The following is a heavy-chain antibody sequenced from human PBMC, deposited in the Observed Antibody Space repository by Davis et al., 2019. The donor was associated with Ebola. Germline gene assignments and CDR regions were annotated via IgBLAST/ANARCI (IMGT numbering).Heavy chain of an antibody. CDR2: ITTNGWST. Sequence: GESLKISCTASGFAFSNYNMNWVRQAPGKGLEWVSSITTNGWSTYYADSVKGRFIISRDNAKNSLFLQMHSRGGDDTAVYFCARETPISSRSDWWGQGTLVTVSS. V-gene: IGHV3-48*01. CDR3: ARETPISSRSDW. CDR1: GFAFSNYN. D-gene: IGHD2-2*01. J-gene: IGHJ4*02.